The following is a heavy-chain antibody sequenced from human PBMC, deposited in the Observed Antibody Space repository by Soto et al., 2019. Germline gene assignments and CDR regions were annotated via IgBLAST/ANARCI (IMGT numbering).Heavy chain of an antibody. CDR3: ARSPYGAWYDLHY. J-gene: IGHJ4*02. Sequence: GGSRSLGRASSGFTFNDDSMTWVHQAPGEGRGWISYISSISTTIYYADSVRGRFTISRDNAKNSLYLQMNSLRDEDTAVYYCARSPYGAWYDLHYWGQGTLVTVSS. D-gene: IGHD6-19*01. CDR2: ISSISTTI. V-gene: IGHV3-48*02. CDR1: GFTFNDDS.